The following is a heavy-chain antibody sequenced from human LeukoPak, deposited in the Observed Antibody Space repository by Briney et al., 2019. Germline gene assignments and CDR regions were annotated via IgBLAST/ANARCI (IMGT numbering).Heavy chain of an antibody. J-gene: IGHJ4*02. D-gene: IGHD6-25*01. V-gene: IGHV3-21*01. CDR2: ISSSSSYI. CDR1: GFTFSSYS. CDR3: ARARAAMAVPWNY. Sequence: PGGSLRLSCAASGFTFSSYSMNWVRQAPGKGLEWVSSISSSSSYIYYADSVKGRFTNSRDNAKNSLYLQMNSLRAEDTAVYYCARARAAMAVPWNYWGQGTLVTVSS.